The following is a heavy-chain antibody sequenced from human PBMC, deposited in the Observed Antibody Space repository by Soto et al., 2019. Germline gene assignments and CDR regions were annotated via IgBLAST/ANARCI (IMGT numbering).Heavy chain of an antibody. J-gene: IGHJ4*02. V-gene: IGHV3-33*01. Sequence: QVQLVESGGGVVQPGRSLRLSCAASGFTFSSYGMHWVRQAPGKGLEWVAVIWYGGSNKYYADSVKGRFTISRDNSKNTLYLQMNSLRAGDTAVYYWARDSGDGQVPEYYFDYWAREPWSPSPQ. CDR2: IWYGGSNK. CDR1: GFTFSSYG. D-gene: IGHD4-17*01. CDR3: ARDSGDGQVPEYYFDY.